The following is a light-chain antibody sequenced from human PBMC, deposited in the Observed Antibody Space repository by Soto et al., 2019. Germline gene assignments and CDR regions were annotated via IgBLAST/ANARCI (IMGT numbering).Light chain of an antibody. Sequence: QSVLTQPASVSGSPGQSITISYTGTSSDVGGYNYVSWYQQHPGKAPKLMIYDVSNRPSGVSNRFSGSKSGNTASLTISGLQAEDEADYYCSSYTRSSTPYVFGTGTKVTVL. CDR3: SSYTRSSTPYV. J-gene: IGLJ1*01. V-gene: IGLV2-14*01. CDR1: SSDVGGYNY. CDR2: DVS.